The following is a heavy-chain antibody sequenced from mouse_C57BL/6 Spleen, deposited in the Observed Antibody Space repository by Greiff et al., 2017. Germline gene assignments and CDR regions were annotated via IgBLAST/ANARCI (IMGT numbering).Heavy chain of an antibody. J-gene: IGHJ2*01. CDR1: GYTFTGYW. Sequence: VQLQQSGAELMKPGASVKLSCKATGYTFTGYWIEWVKQRPGHGLEWIGEILPGSGSTTYNEKFKGKATFTADTSSNTAYMQLSSLTTEDSAIYYCARGATEYFDYWGQGTTLAVSS. V-gene: IGHV1-9*01. CDR3: ARGATEYFDY. CDR2: ILPGSGST. D-gene: IGHD1-1*01.